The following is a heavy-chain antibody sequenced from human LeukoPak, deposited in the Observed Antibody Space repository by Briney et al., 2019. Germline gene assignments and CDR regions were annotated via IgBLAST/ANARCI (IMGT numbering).Heavy chain of an antibody. CDR2: INPNSGGT. CDR3: ARDMNDYYDSRILGN. V-gene: IGHV1-2*02. Sequence: ASVKVSCKASGYTFTGYYMHWVRQAPGQGLEWMGWINPNSGGTNYAQKFQGRVTMTRDTSISTAYMELSSLRSDDTAVYYCARDMNDYYDSRILGNWGQGTLVTVFS. CDR1: GYTFTGYY. J-gene: IGHJ4*02. D-gene: IGHD3-22*01.